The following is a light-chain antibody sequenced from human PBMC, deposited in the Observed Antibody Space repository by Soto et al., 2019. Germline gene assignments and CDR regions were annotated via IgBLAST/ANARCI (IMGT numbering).Light chain of an antibody. Sequence: SVLTQPRSVSGSPGQSVTISCTGTSSDVGNYNYVSWYQQHPGKAPKLMIYDVSKRPSGVPDRFSGSKSGNTASLTISGLQAEDEADYYCCSYAGSYTLYVFGTGTKLTVL. CDR1: SSDVGNYNY. CDR2: DVS. CDR3: CSYAGSYTLYV. J-gene: IGLJ1*01. V-gene: IGLV2-11*01.